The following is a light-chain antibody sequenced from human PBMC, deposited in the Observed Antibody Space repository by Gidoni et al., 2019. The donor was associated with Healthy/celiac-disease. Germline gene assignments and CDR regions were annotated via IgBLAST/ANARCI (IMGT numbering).Light chain of an antibody. CDR3: QQRSNWPPALT. CDR1: QSVSSY. Sequence: EIVLTQSPATLSLSPGERATLSCRARQSVSSYLAWYQQHPGQAPRLLIYDASNRATGIPARFSVSGSGTDFTLTISSLEPEDFAVDYCQQRSNWPPALTFGGGTKVEIK. J-gene: IGKJ4*01. V-gene: IGKV3-11*01. CDR2: DAS.